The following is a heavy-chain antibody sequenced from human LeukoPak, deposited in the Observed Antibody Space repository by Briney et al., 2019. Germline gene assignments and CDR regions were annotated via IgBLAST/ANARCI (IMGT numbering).Heavy chain of an antibody. Sequence: ASVKVSCKTFGYTFTHYYIQWVRQAPGRGLEWMGRINPGDGSTVYAQKFLGRVTMAWDTSTTTVYMELSSLGSDDTAIYFCARTPYTSGLLFYFDNWGQGTLVTVSS. V-gene: IGHV1-46*01. CDR3: ARTPYTSGLLFYFDN. CDR2: INPGDGST. J-gene: IGHJ4*02. CDR1: GYTFTHYY. D-gene: IGHD5-18*01.